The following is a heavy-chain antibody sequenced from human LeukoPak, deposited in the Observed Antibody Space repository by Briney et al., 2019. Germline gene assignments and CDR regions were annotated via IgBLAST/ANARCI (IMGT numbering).Heavy chain of an antibody. D-gene: IGHD6-13*01. J-gene: IGHJ5*02. CDR2: IYQSGST. CDR1: GDSISSSYW. Sequence: SGTLSLTCDVSGDSISSSYWWTWVRQPPGKGLEWIGEIYQSGSTNYDSSLKSRVTISLDKSKNQFSLKVSSLTAADTAVYYCARKGNSTWYTYWFDPWDQGTLVTVSS. CDR3: ARKGNSTWYTYWFDP. V-gene: IGHV4-4*02.